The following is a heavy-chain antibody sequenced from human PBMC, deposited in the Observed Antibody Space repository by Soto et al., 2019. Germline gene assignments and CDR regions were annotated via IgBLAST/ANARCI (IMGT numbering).Heavy chain of an antibody. D-gene: IGHD4-17*01. Sequence: ASVKVSCKASGYTFTNFGISWVRQAPGQGLEWMGWISAYNGNTNYAQGLQGRVTMTTDTSTSTAYMELRSLRSDDTAVYYCARDDYGDYVAYFQHWGQGTLVTVSS. CDR1: GYTFTNFG. CDR3: ARDDYGDYVAYFQH. CDR2: ISAYNGNT. V-gene: IGHV1-18*01. J-gene: IGHJ1*01.